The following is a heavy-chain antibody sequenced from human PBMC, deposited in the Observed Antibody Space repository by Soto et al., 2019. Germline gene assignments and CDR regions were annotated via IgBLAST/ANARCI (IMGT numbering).Heavy chain of an antibody. CDR1: GGSISSYY. CDR2: IYYSGST. V-gene: IGHV4-59*01. CDR3: ARVPPGTIFGVDYGMDV. J-gene: IGHJ6*02. Sequence: QVQLQESGPGLVKPSETLSLTCTVSGGSISSYYWSWIRQPPGKGLEWIGYIYYSGSTNYNPSLKSRVTISVDTSKNQFSLKLSSVTAADTAVYYCARVPPGTIFGVDYGMDVWGQGTTVTVSS. D-gene: IGHD3-3*01.